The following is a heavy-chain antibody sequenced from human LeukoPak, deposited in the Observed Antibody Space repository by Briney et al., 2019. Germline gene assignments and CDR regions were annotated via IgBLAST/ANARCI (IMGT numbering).Heavy chain of an antibody. Sequence: PSETLSLTCTVSGGSISSNYWSWIRQPPGKGLEWIGYIYYSGGTTYNPSLKSRVTISRNTSKNQFSLKLTSVTAADTAVYYCARQTHYTPAFDYWGQGTLVTVSS. V-gene: IGHV4-59*08. D-gene: IGHD2-15*01. CDR1: GGSISSNY. CDR2: IYYSGGT. J-gene: IGHJ4*02. CDR3: ARQTHYTPAFDY.